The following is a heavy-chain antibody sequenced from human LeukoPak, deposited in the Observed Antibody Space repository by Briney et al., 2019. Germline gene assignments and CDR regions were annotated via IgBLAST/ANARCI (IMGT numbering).Heavy chain of an antibody. V-gene: IGHV5-51*01. CDR2: IYPGDSDT. Sequence: GESLKISCKGSGYSFTSYWIGWVRQMPGKGLEWMGIIYPGDSDTRYSPSFQGQVTISADKSISTAYLQWSSLKASDTAMYCCARHLDFWSGYSDNWFDPWGQGTLVTVSS. CDR1: GYSFTSYW. D-gene: IGHD3-3*01. CDR3: ARHLDFWSGYSDNWFDP. J-gene: IGHJ5*02.